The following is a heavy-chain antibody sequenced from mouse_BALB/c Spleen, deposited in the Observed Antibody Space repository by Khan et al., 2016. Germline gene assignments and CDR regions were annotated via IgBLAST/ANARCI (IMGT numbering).Heavy chain of an antibody. CDR3: SRGGLYDGNLFAY. J-gene: IGHJ3*01. CDR2: ISSGSSTI. CDR1: GFTFSSFG. Sequence: EVELVESGGGLVQPGGSRKLSCAASGFTFSSFGMHWVRQAPAKGLEWVAYISSGSSTIYYADTVKGRFTISRDNPKNTLFLQMTSLRSEDTAMYYCSRGGLYDGNLFAYWGQGTLVTVSA. V-gene: IGHV5-17*02. D-gene: IGHD2-3*01.